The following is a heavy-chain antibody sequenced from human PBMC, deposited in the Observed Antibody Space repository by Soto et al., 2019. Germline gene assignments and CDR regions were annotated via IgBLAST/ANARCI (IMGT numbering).Heavy chain of an antibody. V-gene: IGHV3-15*01. CDR2: IKSKTDGGTT. CDR1: GFTFSNAW. D-gene: IGHD3-3*01. J-gene: IGHJ6*03. Sequence: GGPLRLSCAASGFTFSNAWMSWVRQAPGKGLEWVGRIKSKTDGGTTDYAAPVKGRFTISRDDSKNTLYLQMNSLKTEDTAVYYCTTEPYYDFWSGYHHMDVWGKATTVTVSS. CDR3: TTEPYYDFWSGYHHMDV.